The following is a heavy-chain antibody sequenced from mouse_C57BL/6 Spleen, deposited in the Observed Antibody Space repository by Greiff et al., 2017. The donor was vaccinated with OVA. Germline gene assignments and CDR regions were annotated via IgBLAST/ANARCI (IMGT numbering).Heavy chain of an antibody. Sequence: DVKLQESGPELVKPGASVKIPCKASGYTFTDYNMDWVKQSHGKSLEWIGDINPNNGGTIYNQKFKGKATLTVDKSSSTAYMELRSLTSEDTAVYYCATLYDGYYVSFAYWGQGTLVTVSA. V-gene: IGHV1-18*01. CDR2: INPNNGGT. CDR1: GYTFTDYN. D-gene: IGHD2-3*01. CDR3: ATLYDGYYVSFAY. J-gene: IGHJ3*01.